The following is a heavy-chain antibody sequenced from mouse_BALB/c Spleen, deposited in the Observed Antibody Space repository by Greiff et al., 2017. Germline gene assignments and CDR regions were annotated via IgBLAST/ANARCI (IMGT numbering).Heavy chain of an antibody. CDR2: IWSGGST. J-gene: IGHJ3*01. CDR3: ARDYGSSPWFAY. V-gene: IGHV2-2*02. Sequence: VKLVESGPGLVQPSQSLSITYTVSGFSLTSYGVHWVRQSPGKGLEWLGVIWSGGSTDYNAAFISRLSISKDNSKSQVFFKMNSLQANDTAIYYCARDYGSSPWFAYWGQGTLVTVSA. D-gene: IGHD1-1*01. CDR1: GFSLTSYG.